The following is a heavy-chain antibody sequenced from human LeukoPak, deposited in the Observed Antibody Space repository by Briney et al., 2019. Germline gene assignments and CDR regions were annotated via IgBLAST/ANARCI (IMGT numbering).Heavy chain of an antibody. CDR1: GGSISSSNW. D-gene: IGHD3-10*01. Sequence: KPSETLSLTCAVSGGSISSSNWWSWVRQPPGKGLEWIGEIYHSGSTNYNPSLKSRVTISVDKSKNQFSLKLSSVTAADTAVYYCARGGNYYGSEGYFDYWGQGTLVTVSS. J-gene: IGHJ4*02. CDR2: IYHSGST. V-gene: IGHV4-4*02. CDR3: ARGGNYYGSEGYFDY.